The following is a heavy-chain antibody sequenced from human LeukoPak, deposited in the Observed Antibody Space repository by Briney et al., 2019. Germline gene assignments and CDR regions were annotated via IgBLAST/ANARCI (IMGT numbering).Heavy chain of an antibody. V-gene: IGHV1-18*01. D-gene: IGHD1-1*01. CDR2: ITAYNGNR. Sequence: ASVKVTCKTSGYTFSNYGISWVRQAPGQGLEWMGWITAYNGNRLYAQRFQGRITLTTDTSTSTSYMELRSLEYDDTAIYYCARDNDKVVDHWGQGTLVTVSS. CDR1: GYTFSNYG. J-gene: IGHJ4*01. CDR3: ARDNDKVVDH.